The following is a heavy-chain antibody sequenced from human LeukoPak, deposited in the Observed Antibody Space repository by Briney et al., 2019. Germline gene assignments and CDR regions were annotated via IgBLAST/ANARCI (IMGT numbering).Heavy chain of an antibody. CDR1: GGSISGYY. Sequence: SETLSLTCTVSGGSISGYYWSWIRQPPGKGLEWIGYFYYGGSTNYNPSLKGRVTISVDTSKNEFSLKLTSVTAADTAVYYCARHGTGGTRKAFDIWGQGTMVTVSS. J-gene: IGHJ3*02. CDR3: ARHGTGGTRKAFDI. D-gene: IGHD2-8*02. CDR2: FYYGGST. V-gene: IGHV4-59*08.